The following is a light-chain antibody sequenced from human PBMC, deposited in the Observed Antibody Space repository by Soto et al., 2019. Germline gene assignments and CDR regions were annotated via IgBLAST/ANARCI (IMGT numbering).Light chain of an antibody. CDR1: QSVSRN. CDR2: GAS. CDR3: QQYNNWLT. Sequence: EIVMTQSPATLSVSPGERATVSCRASQSVSRNLAWYQQKPGQAPRLLIYGASTRSTGIPARFSGSGSGTEFTLTITSLQSEDCAVYYCQQYNNWLTFGGGTKVEIK. J-gene: IGKJ4*01. V-gene: IGKV3-15*01.